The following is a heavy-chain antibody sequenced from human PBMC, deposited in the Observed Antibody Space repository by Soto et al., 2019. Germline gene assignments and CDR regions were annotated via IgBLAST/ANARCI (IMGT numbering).Heavy chain of an antibody. D-gene: IGHD2-15*01. CDR2: INPNSGGT. Sequence: ASLKVSCKASGYTFTGYYMHWVRQAPGQGLEWMGWINPNSGGTNYAQKFQGRVTMTRDTSISTAYMELSRLRSDDTAVYYCARMGHIVVVDPFDYRGQGTLVTVSS. CDR1: GYTFTGYY. J-gene: IGHJ4*02. V-gene: IGHV1-2*02. CDR3: ARMGHIVVVDPFDY.